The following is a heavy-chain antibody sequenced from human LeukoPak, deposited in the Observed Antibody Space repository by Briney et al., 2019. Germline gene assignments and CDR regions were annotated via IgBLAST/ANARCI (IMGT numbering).Heavy chain of an antibody. J-gene: IGHJ3*01. V-gene: IGHV4-4*09. Sequence: SETPSLTCTVSGSISSYYWSWIRQPPGKGLEWIGYIYTSGTTNYNPSLKSRVTISVDTSKNQFSLDLSSVTAADSAVYYCARQKCTSASCLTKNAFDVWGQGTMVTVSS. CDR3: ARQKCTSASCLTKNAFDV. CDR1: GSISSYY. CDR2: IYTSGTT. D-gene: IGHD2-2*01.